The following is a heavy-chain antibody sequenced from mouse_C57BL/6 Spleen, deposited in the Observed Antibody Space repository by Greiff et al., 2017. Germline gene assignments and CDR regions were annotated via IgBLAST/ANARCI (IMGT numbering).Heavy chain of an antibody. CDR2: INPSTGGT. V-gene: IGHV1-42*01. Sequence: DVQLQESGPELVKPGASVKISCKASGYSFTGYYMNWVKQSPEKSLEWIGEINPSTGGTTYNQKFKAKATLTVDKSSSTAYMQLKSLTSEDSAVYYCARFNGSSYVSYWYFDVWGTGTTVTVSS. CDR3: ARFNGSSYVSYWYFDV. J-gene: IGHJ1*03. D-gene: IGHD1-1*01. CDR1: GYSFTGYY.